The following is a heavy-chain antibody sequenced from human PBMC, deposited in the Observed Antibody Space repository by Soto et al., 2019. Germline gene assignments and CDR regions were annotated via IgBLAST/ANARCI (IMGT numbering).Heavy chain of an antibody. Sequence: PGGSLRLSCAASGFTFSSYAMHWVRQAPDKGLEWVAVISYDGSNKYYADSVKGRFTISRDNSKNTLYLQMNSLRAEDTAVYYCAGGDSSGYQNPILGQIDYWGQGTLVTVS. V-gene: IGHV3-30-3*01. J-gene: IGHJ4*02. CDR1: GFTFSSYA. CDR3: AGGDSSGYQNPILGQIDY. CDR2: ISYDGSNK. D-gene: IGHD3-22*01.